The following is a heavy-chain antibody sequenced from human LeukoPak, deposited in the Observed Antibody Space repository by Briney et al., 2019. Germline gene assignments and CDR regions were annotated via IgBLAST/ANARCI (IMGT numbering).Heavy chain of an antibody. CDR3: AKSITMDYYYGMDV. CDR1: GFTFDDYA. J-gene: IGHJ6*02. Sequence: PGRSLRLSCAASGFTFDDYAMHWVRQAPGKGLEWVSGISWNSGSIGYADSVKGRFTISRDNAKNSLYLQMNSLRAEDTALYYYAKSITMDYYYGMDVWGQGTTVTVSS. D-gene: IGHD3-3*01. V-gene: IGHV3-9*01. CDR2: ISWNSGSI.